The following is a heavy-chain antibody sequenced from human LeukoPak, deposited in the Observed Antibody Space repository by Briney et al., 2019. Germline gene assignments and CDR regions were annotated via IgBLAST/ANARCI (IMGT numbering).Heavy chain of an antibody. CDR3: ARGHMLTGYYNFAWFDP. J-gene: IGHJ5*02. CDR1: GFTFSSYD. V-gene: IGHV3-13*01. D-gene: IGHD3-9*01. CDR2: IGTAGDT. Sequence: PGGSMRLSCAASGFTFSSYDMHWVRQPTGKGLEWVSAIGTAGDTYYSHSVKGRFTISRENAKNSSYLHMNSLSAGDTAVYFCARGHMLTGYYNFAWFDPWGQGTLATVSS.